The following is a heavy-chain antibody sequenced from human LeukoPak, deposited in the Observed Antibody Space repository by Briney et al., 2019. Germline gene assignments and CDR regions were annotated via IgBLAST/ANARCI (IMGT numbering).Heavy chain of an antibody. Sequence: GGSLRLSCAASGFTFSSYSMNWVRQAPGKGLVWVSRINTDGSSTSYADSVKGRFTISRDNAKNTLYLQMNSLRADDTAVYYCAREGRWLQLDYFDYWGQGTLVTVSS. CDR1: GFTFSSYS. V-gene: IGHV3-74*01. CDR3: AREGRWLQLDYFDY. D-gene: IGHD5-24*01. CDR2: INTDGSST. J-gene: IGHJ4*02.